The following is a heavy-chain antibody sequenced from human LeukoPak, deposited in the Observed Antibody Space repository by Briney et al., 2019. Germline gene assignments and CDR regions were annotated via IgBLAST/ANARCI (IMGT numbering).Heavy chain of an antibody. J-gene: IGHJ4*02. V-gene: IGHV1-18*01. CDR1: GYTFTSYG. D-gene: IGHD6-13*01. CDR2: ISAYNGNT. CDR3: ATSSSWYSTYYFDY. Sequence: ASVKVSCEASGYTFTSYGISWVRQAPGQGLEWMGWISAYNGNTNYAQKLQGRVTMTTDTSTSTAYMELRSLRSEDTAVYYCATSSSWYSTYYFDYWGQGTLVTVSS.